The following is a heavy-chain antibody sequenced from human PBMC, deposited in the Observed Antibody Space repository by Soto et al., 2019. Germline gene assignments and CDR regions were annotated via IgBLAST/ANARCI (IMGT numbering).Heavy chain of an antibody. CDR3: ARGDREDILVVVGARPGEYGIDI. Sequence: PGGSLRLSCAASGFTFRNYAMHWVRQAPGKGLECLAVIAYDGSNAFYRDSVKGRFTISRDNSKNTLYLHMNSLRSEDTGVHYCARGDREDILVVVGARPGEYGIDIWGQGTTVTV. V-gene: IGHV3-30-3*01. D-gene: IGHD2-15*01. J-gene: IGHJ6*02. CDR1: GFTFRNYA. CDR2: IAYDGSNA.